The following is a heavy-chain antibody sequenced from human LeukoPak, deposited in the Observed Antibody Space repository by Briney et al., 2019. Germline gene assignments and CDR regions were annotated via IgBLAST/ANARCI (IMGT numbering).Heavy chain of an antibody. CDR2: INHSGST. V-gene: IGHV4-34*01. J-gene: IGHJ4*02. CDR3: ARGWWGDSSGSPFDY. D-gene: IGHD3-22*01. CDR1: GGSFSGYY. Sequence: PSETLSLTCAVYGGSFSGYYWSWIRQPPGKGLEWIGEINHSGSTNYNPSLKSRVTISVDTSKNQFSLKLSSVTAADTAVYYCARGWWGDSSGSPFDYWGQGTLVTVSS.